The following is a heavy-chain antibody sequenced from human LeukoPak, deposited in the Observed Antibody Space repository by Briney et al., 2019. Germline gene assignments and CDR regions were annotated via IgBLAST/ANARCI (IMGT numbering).Heavy chain of an antibody. CDR1: GYIFTHYW. Sequence: GESLRISCQVSGYIFTHYWIGWVRQMPGNGLESMGIIYPADSDTTYSPSFQGQVTISVDKSISTVYLQWSSLKASDTAMYFCARQSRDGSKTRGYFFDYWGQGTLVTVSS. CDR3: ARQSRDGSKTRGYFFDY. V-gene: IGHV5-51*01. D-gene: IGHD3-10*01. CDR2: IYPADSDT. J-gene: IGHJ4*02.